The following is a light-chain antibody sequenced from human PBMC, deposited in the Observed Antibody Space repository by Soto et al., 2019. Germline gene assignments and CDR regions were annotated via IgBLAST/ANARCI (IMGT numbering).Light chain of an antibody. CDR3: QQYNNWPYT. Sequence: EIVLTQSPVTLSLSAGERATLSCRASQSFRGLLAWYQQKPGQAPRLLIYDAYNRATGIPPRFSGSGSGTDFTLTISSLEPEDFAVYYCQQYNNWPYTFGQGTKVDTK. CDR1: QSFRGL. J-gene: IGKJ2*01. V-gene: IGKV3-11*01. CDR2: DAY.